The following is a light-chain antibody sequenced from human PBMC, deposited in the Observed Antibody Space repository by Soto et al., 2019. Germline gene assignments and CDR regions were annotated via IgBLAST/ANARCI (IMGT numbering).Light chain of an antibody. V-gene: IGKV1-27*01. CDR3: QNLDSAAFT. CDR1: QGISNY. J-gene: IGKJ3*01. Sequence: DIQMTQSPSSLSASVGDRVTITCRASQGISNYLAWYQQRPGKVPKLLIYPASTLQSGVPSRFSARGSGTDFTLTINSLLPEDVATYYCQNLDSAAFTFGPGTKVAIK. CDR2: PAS.